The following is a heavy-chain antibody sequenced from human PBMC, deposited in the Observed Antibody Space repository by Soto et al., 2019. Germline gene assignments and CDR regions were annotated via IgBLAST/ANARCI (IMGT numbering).Heavy chain of an antibody. J-gene: IGHJ6*02. CDR1: GESLSGYY. Sequence: QVQIQQWGAGLLKPSETLSLTCAVYGESLSGYYGNWIRQSPGKGLEWIGEINYSGNTNYSPSLTSRVTISIATSKNQFSLKMSSVTAADTAVYYCARTRNLDVWGQGTTVIVSS. D-gene: IGHD1-1*01. CDR2: INYSGNT. V-gene: IGHV4-34*01. CDR3: ARTRNLDV.